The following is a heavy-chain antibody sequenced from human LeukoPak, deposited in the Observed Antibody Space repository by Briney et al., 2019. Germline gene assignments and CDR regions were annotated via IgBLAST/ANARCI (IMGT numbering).Heavy chain of an antibody. CDR1: GFTFGSYW. Sequence: GGSLRLSCAASGFTFGSYWMSWVRQAPGKGLEWVANIKQDESEKYYVASVKGRFTISRDNHKNSLFLHMNSLRAEDTAVYYCARVRTVTYYGMDVWGKGTTVTVSS. V-gene: IGHV3-7*03. CDR2: IKQDESEK. D-gene: IGHD4-17*01. J-gene: IGHJ6*04. CDR3: ARVRTVTYYGMDV.